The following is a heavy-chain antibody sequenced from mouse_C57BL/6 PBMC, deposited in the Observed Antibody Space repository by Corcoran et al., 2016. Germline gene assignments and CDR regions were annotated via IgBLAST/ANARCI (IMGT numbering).Heavy chain of an antibody. CDR2: INPNNGGT. J-gene: IGHJ1*03. D-gene: IGHD1-1*01. CDR1: GYTFTDYN. V-gene: IGHV1-18*01. CDR3: ARSGYYGSSYRYFDV. Sequence: EVQLQQSGPELVKPGASVKIPCKASGYTFTDYNMDWVKQSHGKSLEWIGDINPNNGGTIYNQKFKGKATLTVDKSPSTAYMELRSLTSEDTAVYYCARSGYYGSSYRYFDVWGTGTMVTVSS.